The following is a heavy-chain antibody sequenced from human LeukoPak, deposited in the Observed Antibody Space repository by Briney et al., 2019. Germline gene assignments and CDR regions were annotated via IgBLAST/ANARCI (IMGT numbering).Heavy chain of an antibody. CDR3: ARRGMDTAMVRDY. Sequence: PSETLSLTCTVSGGSISSSSYYWGWIHQPPGKGLEWIGSIYYSGSTYYNPSLKSRVTISVDTSKNQFSLKLSSVTAADTAVYYCARRGMDTAMVRDYWGQGTLVTVSS. V-gene: IGHV4-39*01. CDR2: IYYSGST. J-gene: IGHJ4*02. CDR1: GGSISSSSYY. D-gene: IGHD5-18*01.